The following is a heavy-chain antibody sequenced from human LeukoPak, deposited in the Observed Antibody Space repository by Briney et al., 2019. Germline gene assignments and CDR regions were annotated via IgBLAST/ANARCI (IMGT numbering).Heavy chain of an antibody. CDR3: AKEPHILTGYYTDYFDF. J-gene: IGHJ4*02. CDR2: VSGSGHTT. D-gene: IGHD3-9*01. V-gene: IGHV3-23*01. CDR1: GFTFSSYG. Sequence: PGGSLRLSCAASGFTFSSYGMYWVRQAPGKGLEWVSVVSGSGHTTYYADSVKGRFTVSRDNSKNTVFLQMNSLRAEDTAVYFCAKEPHILTGYYTDYFDFWGQGTLVTVSS.